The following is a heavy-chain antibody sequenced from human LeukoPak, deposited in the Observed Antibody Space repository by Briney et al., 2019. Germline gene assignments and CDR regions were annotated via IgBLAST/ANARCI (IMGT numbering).Heavy chain of an antibody. J-gene: IGHJ4*02. CDR3: ARDEKAVAY. CDR2: ISYDGSNK. CDR1: GFTFSSYA. V-gene: IGHV3-30-3*01. D-gene: IGHD6-19*01. Sequence: GGSLRLSCAASGFTFSSYAMHWVRQAPGKGLEWVAVISYDGSNKYYADSVKGRFTISRDNSKNTLYLQMNSLRAEDTAVYYCARDEKAVAYWGQGTLVTVSS.